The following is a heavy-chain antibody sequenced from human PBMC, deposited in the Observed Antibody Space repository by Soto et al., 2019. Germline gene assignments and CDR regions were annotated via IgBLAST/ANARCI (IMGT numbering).Heavy chain of an antibody. CDR2: IYYTGSS. D-gene: IGHD6-13*01. CDR1: GGSISSYY. CDR3: ARGSEQLVWSWFDP. V-gene: IGHV4-59*01. Sequence: PSETLSLTCTVSGGSISSYYWSWIRQPPGKGLEWIGYIYYTGSSNYNPSLESRVTVSVDTSKNQFSLKLSSVTAADTAVYYCARGSEQLVWSWFDPWGQGILVTAPQ. J-gene: IGHJ5*02.